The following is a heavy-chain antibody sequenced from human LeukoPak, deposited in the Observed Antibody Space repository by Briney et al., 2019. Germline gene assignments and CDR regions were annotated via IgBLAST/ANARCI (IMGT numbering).Heavy chain of an antibody. J-gene: IGHJ4*02. V-gene: IGHV3-23*01. CDR2: ISGSGGTT. CDR1: GFTFSSYT. CDR3: AKGVRWELPVDY. Sequence: GGSLRLSCAASGFTFSSYTMTWVRQAPGKGLEWVSGISGSGGTTYYADSVKGRFTTSRDNSKNTLYLQMNSLRAEDTAVYYCAKGVRWELPVDYWGQGTLVTVSS. D-gene: IGHD1-26*01.